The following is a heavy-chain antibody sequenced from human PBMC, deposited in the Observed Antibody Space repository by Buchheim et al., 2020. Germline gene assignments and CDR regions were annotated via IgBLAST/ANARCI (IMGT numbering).Heavy chain of an antibody. J-gene: IGHJ6*02. CDR3: ARGRGYSYGYYYYYYGMDV. CDR1: GYTFTSYD. V-gene: IGHV1-8*01. CDR2: MNPNSGNT. Sequence: QVQLVQSGAEVKKPGASVKVSCKASGYTFTSYDINWVRQATGQGLEWMGWMNPNSGNTGYAQKFQGRVTMTRNTSVSTAYMELSSLRSEDTAVYYCARGRGYSYGYYYYYYGMDVWGQGTT. D-gene: IGHD5-18*01.